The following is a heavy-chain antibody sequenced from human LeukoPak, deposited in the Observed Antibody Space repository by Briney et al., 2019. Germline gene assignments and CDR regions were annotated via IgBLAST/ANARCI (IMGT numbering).Heavy chain of an antibody. CDR3: ARGLNYYGSGSYYKIPRYYYYMDV. CDR1: GGSFSGYY. Sequence: SETLSLTCAVYGGSFSGYYWSWIRQPPGKGLEWIGEINHSGSTNYNPSLKSRVTISVDTSKNQFSLKLSSVTAADTAVYYCARGLNYYGSGSYYKIPRYYYYMDVWGKGTTVTISS. CDR2: INHSGST. D-gene: IGHD3-10*01. V-gene: IGHV4-34*01. J-gene: IGHJ6*03.